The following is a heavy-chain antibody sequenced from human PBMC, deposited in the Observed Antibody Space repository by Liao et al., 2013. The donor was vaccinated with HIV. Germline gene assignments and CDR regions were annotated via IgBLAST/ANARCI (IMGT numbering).Heavy chain of an antibody. CDR1: GGSFSDYY. D-gene: IGHD1-1*01. J-gene: IGHJ3*02. CDR2: IDHSGSS. Sequence: QVQLQQWGAGLLKPSETLSLTCAVYGGSFSDYYWSWIRQSPGKGLEWIGEIDHSGSSNYNASLKSRVTISVDTSKNQFSLRLSSVTAADTAVYYCARGRGTSAFDIWGQGTMVTVSS. CDR3: ARGRGTSAFDI. V-gene: IGHV4-34*01.